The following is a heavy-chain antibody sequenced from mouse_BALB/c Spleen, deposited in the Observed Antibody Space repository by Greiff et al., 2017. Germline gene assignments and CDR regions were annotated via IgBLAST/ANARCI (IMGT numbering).Heavy chain of an antibody. D-gene: IGHD1-1*01. V-gene: IGHV14-1*02. CDR3: ARKVYYGSSHWYFDV. J-gene: IGHJ1*01. CDR1: GFNIKDYY. Sequence: VQLQQSGAELVRPGALVKLSCKASGFNIKDYYMHWVKQRPEQGLEWIGWIDPENGNTIYDPKFQGKASITADTSSNTAYLQLSSLTSEDTAVYYCARKVYYGSSHWYFDVWGAGTTVTVSS. CDR2: IDPENGNT.